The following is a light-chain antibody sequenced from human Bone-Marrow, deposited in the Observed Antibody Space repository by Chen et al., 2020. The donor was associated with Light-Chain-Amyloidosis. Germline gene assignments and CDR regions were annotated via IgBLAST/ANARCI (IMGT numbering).Light chain of an antibody. CDR1: SSDIGDYNY. CDR2: DVS. J-gene: IGLJ3*02. Sequence: QSALIQPASVSGSPGQSITISCTGTSSDIGDYNYVSWYQQHPGKAPKLMIYDVSNRPSGVSDRFSGSRSGVTASLTISGLQAEYEADYFCSSYTSSSTRVFGGGTKLTVL. V-gene: IGLV2-14*01. CDR3: SSYTSSSTRV.